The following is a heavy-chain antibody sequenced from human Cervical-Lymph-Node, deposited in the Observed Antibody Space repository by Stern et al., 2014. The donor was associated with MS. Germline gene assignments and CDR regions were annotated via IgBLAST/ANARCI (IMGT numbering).Heavy chain of an antibody. J-gene: IGHJ6*02. Sequence: EVQLVESGAEVKKPGESLTISCKGFGYTFNIYWIPWVRQRPGKGLEWMGIIDPEDSDTGCSPSFQGQVTFSVDKSITTADLEWSSLKPSDTATYFCARRGMDVWGQGTSVTVSS. CDR1: GYTFNIYW. V-gene: IGHV5-51*01. CDR2: IDPEDSDT. CDR3: ARRGMDV.